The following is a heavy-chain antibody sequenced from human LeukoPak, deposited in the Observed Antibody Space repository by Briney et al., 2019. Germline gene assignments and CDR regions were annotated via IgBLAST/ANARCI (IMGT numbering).Heavy chain of an antibody. CDR3: TSLTTVTSLSAFEI. J-gene: IGHJ3*02. V-gene: IGHV3-73*01. Sequence: GGSLRLSCAASGFTFSGFAMHWVRQASGKGLEWVGRIRSKANNYATAFGASVKGRFTISRDDSKNTAYLQMNSLKTEDTAVYYCTSLTTVTSLSAFEIWGQGTMVTVSS. CDR2: IRSKANNYAT. D-gene: IGHD4-17*01. CDR1: GFTFSGFA.